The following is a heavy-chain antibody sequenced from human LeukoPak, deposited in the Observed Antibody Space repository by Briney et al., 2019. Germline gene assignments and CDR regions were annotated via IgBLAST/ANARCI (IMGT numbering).Heavy chain of an antibody. CDR3: ASGNRFDY. V-gene: IGHV4-59*01. CDR1: GGSISSYY. D-gene: IGHD1-14*01. Sequence: SETLSLTCTVSGGSISSYYWSWIPQPPGKGLEWIGYIYYSGSTNYNPSLKSRVTISVDTSKNQFSLKLSSVTAADPAVYYCASGNRFDYWGQGTLVTVSS. CDR2: IYYSGST. J-gene: IGHJ4*02.